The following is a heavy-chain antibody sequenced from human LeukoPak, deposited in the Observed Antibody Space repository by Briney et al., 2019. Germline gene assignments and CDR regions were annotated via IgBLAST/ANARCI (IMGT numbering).Heavy chain of an antibody. CDR1: GGTFSSYA. CDR2: IIPIFGTA. D-gene: IGHD2-2*01. V-gene: IGHV1-69*13. CDR3: ARGFLLGYCSSTSCYGVDY. Sequence: SVKVSCKASGGTFSSYAISWVRQAPGQGLEWMGGIIPIFGTANYAQKFQGRVTITADESTSTAYMELSSLRSEDTAVYYCARGFLLGYCSSTSCYGVDYWGQGTLVTVSS. J-gene: IGHJ4*02.